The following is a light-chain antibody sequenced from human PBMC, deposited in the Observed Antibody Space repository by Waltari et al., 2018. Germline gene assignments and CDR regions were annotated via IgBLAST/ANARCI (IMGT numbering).Light chain of an antibody. Sequence: SYELTQPPSVSVSPGQTARITCSGDRLGNKYVSWYQQKSGQSPVLVNYQHNRRPSGIPGRFSGSNSGDTATLTISGTQAMDDADFFCQTWDRASAVFGGGTKLTVL. CDR3: QTWDRASAV. J-gene: IGLJ3*02. CDR1: RLGNKY. CDR2: QHN. V-gene: IGLV3-1*01.